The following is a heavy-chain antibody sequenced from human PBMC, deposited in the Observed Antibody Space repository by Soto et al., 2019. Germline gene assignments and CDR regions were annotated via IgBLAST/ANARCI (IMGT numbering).Heavy chain of an antibody. D-gene: IGHD4-4*01. CDR3: ARDKSATVTSYYYYYAMDV. Sequence: VALVKVSCKASGYTFTSYYIHWVRQAPGQGLEWMGIINPSGGGTIYAQEFQGRVTMTRDTSTSTVYMELSSLRSEDTAVYYCARDKSATVTSYYYYYAMDVWGQGTTVTVSS. V-gene: IGHV1-46*01. J-gene: IGHJ6*02. CDR2: INPSGGGT. CDR1: GYTFTSYY.